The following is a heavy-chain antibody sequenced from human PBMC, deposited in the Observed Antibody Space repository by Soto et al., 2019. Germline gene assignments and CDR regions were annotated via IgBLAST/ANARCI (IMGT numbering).Heavy chain of an antibody. J-gene: IGHJ4*02. V-gene: IGHV3-30*18. D-gene: IGHD3-10*01. CDR2: ISYDGSNK. Sequence: QVQLVESGGGVVQPGRSLRLSCAASGFTFSSYGMHWVRQAPGKGLEWVAVISYDGSNKYYADSVKGRFTISRDNSKNTLYLQMNSLRAEDTAVYYCAKDSVDGSGSAFDYWGQGTLVTDSS. CDR3: AKDSVDGSGSAFDY. CDR1: GFTFSSYG.